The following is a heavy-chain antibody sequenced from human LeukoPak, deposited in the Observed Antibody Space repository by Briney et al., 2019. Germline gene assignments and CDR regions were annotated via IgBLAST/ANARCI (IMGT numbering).Heavy chain of an antibody. CDR1: GGSVSSGSYY. D-gene: IGHD3-10*01. CDR2: INHSGST. CDR3: AGDTITMVRGVIDY. V-gene: IGHV4-39*07. Sequence: SETLSLTCTVSGGSVSSGSYYWSWIRQPPGKGLEWIGEINHSGSTNYNPSLKSRVTISVDTSKNQFSLKLSSVTAADTAVYYCAGDTITMVRGVIDYWGQGTLVTVSS. J-gene: IGHJ4*02.